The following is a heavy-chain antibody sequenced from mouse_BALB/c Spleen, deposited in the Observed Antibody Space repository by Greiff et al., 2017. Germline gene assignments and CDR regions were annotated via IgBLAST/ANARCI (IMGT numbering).Heavy chain of an antibody. V-gene: IGHV5-4*02. Sequence: EVQLEESGGGLVKPGGSLKLSCAASGFTFSDYYLYWVRQTPEKRLEWFATFSDGGSYTYYPDSVKGRFSISRDNAKNNLYLQMSSLKSEDTAKYYCARATTGVLYYYAMDYWGQGTSVTVSA. D-gene: IGHD1-1*01. CDR2: FSDGGSYT. CDR3: ARATTGVLYYYAMDY. J-gene: IGHJ4*01. CDR1: GFTFSDYY.